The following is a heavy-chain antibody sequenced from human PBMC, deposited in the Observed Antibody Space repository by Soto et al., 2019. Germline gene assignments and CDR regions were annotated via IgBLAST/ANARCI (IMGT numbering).Heavy chain of an antibody. J-gene: IGHJ3*02. CDR3: TRDASIRGVNSDAFDI. V-gene: IGHV1-46*03. CDR2: INPSGGGT. Sequence: QVQLVQSGAEVKEPGTSVKVSCKASGYTFSSYFMHWVRQAPGLGLEWMGMINPSGGGTSYTQKFQGRVTMTRDTSTSTVYMELSSLRTEDTAFYYCTRDASIRGVNSDAFDIWGQGTMVTVSS. CDR1: GYTFSSYF. D-gene: IGHD3-10*01.